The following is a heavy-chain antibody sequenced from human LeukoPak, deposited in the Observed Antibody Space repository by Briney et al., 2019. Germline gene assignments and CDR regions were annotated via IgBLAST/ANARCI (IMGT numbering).Heavy chain of an antibody. CDR2: IYTSGST. V-gene: IGHV4-61*02. J-gene: IGHJ4*02. CDR3: AVQLRGFGEASSFYFDY. D-gene: IGHD3-10*01. CDR1: GGSISSGSYY. Sequence: SQTLSLTRTVSGGSISSGSYYWSWIRQPAGKGLEWIGRIYTSGSTNYNPSLKSRVTISVDTSKNQFSLKLSSVTAADTAVYYCAVQLRGFGEASSFYFDYWGQGTLVTVSS.